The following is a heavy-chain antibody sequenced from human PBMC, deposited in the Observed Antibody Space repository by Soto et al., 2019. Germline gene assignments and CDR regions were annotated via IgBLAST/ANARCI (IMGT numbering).Heavy chain of an antibody. D-gene: IGHD6-13*01. CDR1: GYTFTGYY. CDR2: INPNSGST. Sequence: GASVKVSCKASGYTFTGYYMHWVRQAPGQGLEWMGWINPNSGSTNYAQKFQGWVTMTRDTSISTAYMELSRLRSDDTAVYYCAAATYSSSYSDFQHWGQDTLVTVSS. V-gene: IGHV1-2*04. CDR3: AAATYSSSYSDFQH. J-gene: IGHJ1*01.